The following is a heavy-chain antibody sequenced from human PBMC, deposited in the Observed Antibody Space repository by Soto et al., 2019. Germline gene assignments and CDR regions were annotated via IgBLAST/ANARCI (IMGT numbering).Heavy chain of an antibody. CDR2: ISAYNGNT. J-gene: IGHJ4*02. V-gene: IGHV1-18*01. CDR1: GYTFTSYG. CDR3: ARFRVTMVRRVIHLFDY. Sequence: ASVKVSCKASGYTFTSYGISWVRQAPGRGLEWMGWISAYNGNTNYAQKLQGRVTMTTDTSTSTAYMELRSLRSDDTAVYYCARFRVTMVRRVIHLFDYWGQGTLVTVSS. D-gene: IGHD3-10*01.